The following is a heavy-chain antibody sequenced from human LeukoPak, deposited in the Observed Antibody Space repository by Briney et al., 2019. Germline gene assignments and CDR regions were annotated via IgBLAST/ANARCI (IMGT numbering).Heavy chain of an antibody. CDR2: ISSSGSTI. J-gene: IGHJ3*02. V-gene: IGHV3-48*03. D-gene: IGHD6-19*01. CDR1: GFTFRGNE. CDR3: ASGVHYTSGWIDI. Sequence: GGSLRLSCAASGFTFRGNEMNWVRQAPGKGLEWLSYISSSGSTIHYVDSVKGRFTISRDNAKNSLFLQMNSLRAEDTAVYYCASGVHYTSGWIDIWGQGTMVTVSS.